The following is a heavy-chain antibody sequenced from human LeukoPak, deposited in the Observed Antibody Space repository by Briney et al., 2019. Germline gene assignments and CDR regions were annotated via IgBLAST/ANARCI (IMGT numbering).Heavy chain of an antibody. J-gene: IGHJ4*02. D-gene: IGHD2-8*01. Sequence: PSETLSLTCTVSGPSVSRSNYYWTSIPQPPGKGVEWVGPIFYRRSTNYNPSLKSRVTISVDTSKNQFSLKLSSVTAADTAVYYCARDYCTTARCYPNYFDYWGQGTLVTVSS. CDR2: IFYRRST. CDR1: GPSVSRSNYY. CDR3: ARDYCTTARCYPNYFDY. V-gene: IGHV4-61*01.